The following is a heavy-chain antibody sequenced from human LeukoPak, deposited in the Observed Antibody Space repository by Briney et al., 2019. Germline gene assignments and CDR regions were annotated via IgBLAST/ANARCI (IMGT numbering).Heavy chain of an antibody. CDR1: GYTFTSYY. CDR2: ISPSGGDT. D-gene: IGHD4-23*01. J-gene: IGHJ4*02. CDR3: ARGGTAVTTNYFDY. Sequence: ASVKVSCKPSGYTFTSYYLHWVRQAPGQGLEWMGIISPSGGDTIYAQRFQDRLTMTRDTSTSTVYMELSSLRSEDTAVYYCARGGTAVTTNYFDYWGQGTLVTVSS. V-gene: IGHV1-46*01.